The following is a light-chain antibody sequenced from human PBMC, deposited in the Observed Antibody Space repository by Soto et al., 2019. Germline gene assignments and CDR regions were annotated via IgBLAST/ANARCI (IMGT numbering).Light chain of an antibody. Sequence: VLTQSPGTLSLSPGERATISCRASQSINSSYLAWYQHKPGQAPRLIFYGAPSRATGIPHRFSGSASGTDFTLTISRLEPEDCGVYYCQQYGGSPPYTFGQGTRLEIK. V-gene: IGKV3-20*01. CDR1: QSINSSY. J-gene: IGKJ2*01. CDR3: QQYGGSPPYT. CDR2: GAP.